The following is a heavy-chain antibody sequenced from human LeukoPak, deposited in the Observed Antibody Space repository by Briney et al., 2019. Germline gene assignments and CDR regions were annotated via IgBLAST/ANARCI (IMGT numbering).Heavy chain of an antibody. CDR1: GGSFSGYY. CDR3: ARGDSSGSDYFDY. J-gene: IGHJ4*02. D-gene: IGHD6-19*01. CDR2: INHSGST. V-gene: IGHV4-34*01. Sequence: PSETLSLTCAVYGGSFSGYYWSWIRQPPGKGLEWIGEINHSGSTNYNPSLKSRVTISVDTSKNQFSLKLSSVTAADTAVYYCARGDSSGSDYFDYWGQGTLVTVSS.